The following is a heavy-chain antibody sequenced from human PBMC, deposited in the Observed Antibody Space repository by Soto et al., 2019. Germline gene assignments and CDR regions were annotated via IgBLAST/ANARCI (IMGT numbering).Heavy chain of an antibody. CDR1: GGSISSGDYY. CDR3: ARERPDGARLDP. J-gene: IGHJ5*02. D-gene: IGHD6-6*01. Sequence: QVQLQESGPGLVKPSQTLSLTCTVSGGSISSGDYYWSWIRQPPGKGLEWIGYIYYSGSTYYNPSLKSRVAIAVDTSKNQFSLKLSSVTAADTSVDYCARERPDGARLDPWGQGTLVTFSS. CDR2: IYYSGST. V-gene: IGHV4-30-4*01.